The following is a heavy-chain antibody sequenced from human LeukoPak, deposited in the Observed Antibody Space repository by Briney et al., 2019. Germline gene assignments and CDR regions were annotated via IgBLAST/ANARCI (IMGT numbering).Heavy chain of an antibody. V-gene: IGHV3-48*03. CDR3: ARELERSGFDP. CDR2: ISSSGSTK. D-gene: IGHD6-19*01. J-gene: IGHJ5*02. Sequence: GGSLRLSCAASGFTFSSYEMNWVRQAPGKGLEWVSYISSSGSTKDYADSVKGRSTISRDNAKNSLYLQMNSLRAEDTGVYYCARELERSGFDPWGQGTLVTVSS. CDR1: GFTFSSYE.